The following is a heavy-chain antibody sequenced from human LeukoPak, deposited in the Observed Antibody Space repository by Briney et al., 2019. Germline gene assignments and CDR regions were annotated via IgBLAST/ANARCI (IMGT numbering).Heavy chain of an antibody. CDR1: GYTFTGYY. D-gene: IGHD6-25*01. Sequence: GASVKVSCKASGYTFTGYYMHWVRQAPGQGLEWMGWINPNSGGTNYAQKFQGGVIMTRDTSISTAYMELSRLRSDDTAVYYCARGAAGYYYYMDVWGKGTTVTVSS. CDR2: INPNSGGT. CDR3: ARGAAGYYYYMDV. V-gene: IGHV1-2*02. J-gene: IGHJ6*03.